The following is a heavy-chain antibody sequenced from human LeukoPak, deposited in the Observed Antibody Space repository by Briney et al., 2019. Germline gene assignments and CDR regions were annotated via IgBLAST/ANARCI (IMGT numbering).Heavy chain of an antibody. CDR1: GFTGTSHY. D-gene: IGHD5-24*01. Sequence: GGSLGLSCVASGFTGTSHYMSWVRQAPGKGLEWVSIIYRGDGTYYADSVKGRFTISRDNSRDTVYLQMNSLRAEDTAVYYCARDIGGTVEVATMNYWGQGTLVTVSP. V-gene: IGHV3-66*01. CDR3: ARDIGGTVEVATMNY. CDR2: IYRGDGT. J-gene: IGHJ4*02.